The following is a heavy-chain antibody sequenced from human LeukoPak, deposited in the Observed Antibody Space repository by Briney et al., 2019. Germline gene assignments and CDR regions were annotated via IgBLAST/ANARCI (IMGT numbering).Heavy chain of an antibody. CDR2: IGGGGTNT. V-gene: IGHV3-23*01. J-gene: IGHJ4*02. D-gene: IGHD3-22*01. Sequence: GGSLRLSCAVSGFTFSDFAMNRVRQAPGKGLEWVSGIGGGGTNTDYAESVKGRFTISRDNSKNILTLQMSSLRPDDTAIYFCAKDARGYHRPIDHWGQGILVTVSS. CDR3: AKDARGYHRPIDH. CDR1: GFTFSDFA.